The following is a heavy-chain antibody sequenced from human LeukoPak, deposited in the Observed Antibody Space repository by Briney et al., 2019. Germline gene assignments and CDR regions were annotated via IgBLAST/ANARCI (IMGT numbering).Heavy chain of an antibody. D-gene: IGHD3-10*01. Sequence: GGSLRLSCAASGFTFSSYGMHWVRQAPGKGLEWVAVIWYDGSNKYYADSVKGRFTISRDNSKNTLYLQMNSLRAEDTAVYYCAKALTYCYGSGSYFDYWGQGTLVTVSS. J-gene: IGHJ4*02. CDR3: AKALTYCYGSGSYFDY. CDR1: GFTFSSYG. CDR2: IWYDGSNK. V-gene: IGHV3-33*06.